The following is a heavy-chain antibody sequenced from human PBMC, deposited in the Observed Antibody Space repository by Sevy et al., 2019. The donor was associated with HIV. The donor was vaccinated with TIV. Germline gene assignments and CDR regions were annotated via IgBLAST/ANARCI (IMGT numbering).Heavy chain of an antibody. J-gene: IGHJ6*02. V-gene: IGHV6-1*01. CDR3: ARADSLIGYCSGGSCYEYYYGMDV. Sequence: KQSQTLSLTCAISGDSVSSNSAAWNWIRQSPSRGLEWLGRTYYRSKWYNDYAVSVKSRITINPDTSKNQFSLQLNSVTPEDTAVYYCARADSLIGYCSGGSCYEYYYGMDVWGQGTTVTVS. CDR1: GDSVSSNSAA. D-gene: IGHD2-15*01. CDR2: TYYRSKWYN.